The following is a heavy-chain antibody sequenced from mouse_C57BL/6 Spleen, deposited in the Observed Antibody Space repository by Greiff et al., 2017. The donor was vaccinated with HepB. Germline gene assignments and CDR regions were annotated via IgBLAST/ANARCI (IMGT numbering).Heavy chain of an antibody. J-gene: IGHJ1*03. Sequence: QVQLQQPGAELVMPGASVKLSCKASGYTFTSYWMHWVKQRPGQGLEWIGEIDPSDSYTNYNQKFKGKSTLTVDKSSSTTYMQRSSLTSEDSAVYYSARKEYDRGWYFDVWGTGTTVTVSS. CDR3: ARKEYDRGWYFDV. D-gene: IGHD2-14*01. CDR2: IDPSDSYT. CDR1: GYTFTSYW. V-gene: IGHV1-69*01.